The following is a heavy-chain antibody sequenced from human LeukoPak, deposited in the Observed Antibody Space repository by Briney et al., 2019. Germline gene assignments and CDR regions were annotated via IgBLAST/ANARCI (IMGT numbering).Heavy chain of an antibody. J-gene: IGHJ4*02. CDR1: GFTFSSYE. CDR3: ARDRAYCGGDCAHDY. V-gene: IGHV3-23*01. CDR2: IGGSSGST. Sequence: GGSLRLSCAASGFTFSSYEMNWVRQAPGKGLEWVSAIGGSSGSTYYADSVKGRFTISRDNSKNTLYLQMNSLRAEDTAVYYCARDRAYCGGDCAHDYWGQGTLVTVSS. D-gene: IGHD2-21*02.